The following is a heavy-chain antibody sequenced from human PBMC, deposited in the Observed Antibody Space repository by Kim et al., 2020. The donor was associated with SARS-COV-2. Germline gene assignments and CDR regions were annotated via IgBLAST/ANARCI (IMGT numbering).Heavy chain of an antibody. V-gene: IGHV5-51*01. J-gene: IGHJ4*02. Sequence: SPSFQGQVTISADKSISTAYLQWSSLKASDTAMYYCARTFEGSSGWCFDYWGQGTLVTVSS. D-gene: IGHD6-19*01. CDR3: ARTFEGSSGWCFDY.